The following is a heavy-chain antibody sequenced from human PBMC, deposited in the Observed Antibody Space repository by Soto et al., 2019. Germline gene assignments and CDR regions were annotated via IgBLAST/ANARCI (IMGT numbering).Heavy chain of an antibody. CDR2: IYYSGST. D-gene: IGHD3-9*01. CDR1: GGSIGNHY. Sequence: ETLSLLGSHAGGSIGNHYWKWIRQPGGKGAEGIGYIYYSGSTNYNPSLKSRVTISVDTSKNQFSLKLSSVTAPDTAVYYCARDNYDIFTCYYGRTTRYGMDLWGQGTTVTVYS. CDR3: ARDNYDIFTCYYGRTTRYGMDL. V-gene: IGHV4-59*11. J-gene: IGHJ6*02.